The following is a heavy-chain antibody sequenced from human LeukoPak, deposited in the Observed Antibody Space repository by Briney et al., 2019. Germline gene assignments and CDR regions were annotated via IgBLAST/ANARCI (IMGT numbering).Heavy chain of an antibody. CDR3: ARDYTIFGVVPPPPDV. CDR1: GFTFSSYA. D-gene: IGHD3-3*01. V-gene: IGHV3-30-3*01. J-gene: IGHJ6*02. Sequence: GRSLRLSCAASGFTFSSYAMHWVRQAPGKGLEWVAVISYDGSNKYYADSVKGRFTISRDNSKNTLYLQMNSLRAEDTAVYYCARDYTIFGVVPPPPDVWGQGTTVTVSS. CDR2: ISYDGSNK.